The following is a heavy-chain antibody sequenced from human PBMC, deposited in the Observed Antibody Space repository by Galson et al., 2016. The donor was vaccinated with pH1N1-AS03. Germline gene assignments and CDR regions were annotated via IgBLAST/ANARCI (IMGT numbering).Heavy chain of an antibody. CDR1: GIPFSSHW. CDR2: INTDGTET. CDR3: TNSLVY. Sequence: SLRLSCAASGIPFSSHWMHWIRQVPGKGLVWVSQINTDGTETIYADSVKGRFTISRDNAKNTLYLQMDSPRAEDTAMYYCTNSLVYWGQGTLVTVSS. D-gene: IGHD1-26*01. V-gene: IGHV3-74*01. J-gene: IGHJ4*02.